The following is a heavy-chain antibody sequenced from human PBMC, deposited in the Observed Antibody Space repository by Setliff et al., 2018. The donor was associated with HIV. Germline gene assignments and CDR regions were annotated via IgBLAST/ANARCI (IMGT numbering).Heavy chain of an antibody. CDR2: TYYSGTT. CDR1: GGPISSYY. J-gene: IGHJ5*02. CDR3: ASGGYYGSGSYYGGWFDP. V-gene: IGHV4-59*01. Sequence: SETLSLTCTVSGGPISSYYWSWIRQPPGKGLEWIGHTYYSGTTNYNPSLKSRVTISVDTSKNQFSLKLSSVTAADTAVYYCASGGYYGSGSYYGGWFDPWGQGTRVTVTS. D-gene: IGHD3-10*01.